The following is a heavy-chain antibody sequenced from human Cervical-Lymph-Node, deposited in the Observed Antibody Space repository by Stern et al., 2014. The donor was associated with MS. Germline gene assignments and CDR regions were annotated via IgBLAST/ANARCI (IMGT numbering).Heavy chain of an antibody. D-gene: IGHD6-19*01. CDR2: ISAYNGNT. Sequence: QVQLEESGAEVKKPGASVKVSCKASGYTFTSYGISWVRQAPGQGLEWMGWISAYNGNTNYAQKLQGRVTMTTDTSTSTAYMELRSLRSDDTAVYYCARARGPYSRGWYGGSPWGQGTLVTVSS. CDR3: ARARGPYSRGWYGGSP. CDR1: GYTFTSYG. J-gene: IGHJ5*02. V-gene: IGHV1-18*01.